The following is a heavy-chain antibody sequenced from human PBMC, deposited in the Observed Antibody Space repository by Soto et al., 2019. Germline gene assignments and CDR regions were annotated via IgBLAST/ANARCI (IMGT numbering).Heavy chain of an antibody. CDR1: GFTFSSYG. CDR2: ISYDGSNK. V-gene: IGHV3-30*03. CDR3: ATTSIQLWAEFDH. Sequence: PGGCLRLSCAASGFTFSSYGMHWVRQAPGKGLEWVAVISYDGSNKYYADSVKGRFTISRDNSKNTLYLQMNSLRAEDTAVYYCATTSIQLWAEFDHWGQGTLVTVSS. D-gene: IGHD5-18*01. J-gene: IGHJ5*02.